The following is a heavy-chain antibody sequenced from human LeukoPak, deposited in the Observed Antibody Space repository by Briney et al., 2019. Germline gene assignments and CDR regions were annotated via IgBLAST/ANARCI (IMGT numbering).Heavy chain of an antibody. CDR3: AILAAADRRLYYYYYMDV. V-gene: IGHV1-69*13. J-gene: IGHJ6*03. CDR2: IIPIFGTA. D-gene: IGHD6-13*01. Sequence: SVKVSFKASGGTLSSYTIRWVRQAPGQGLEWMGGIIPIFGTANYAQKFQGRVTITADEYTSTAYMELSSLRSEDTAVYYCAILAAADRRLYYYYYMDVWGKGTTVTVSS. CDR1: GGTLSSYT.